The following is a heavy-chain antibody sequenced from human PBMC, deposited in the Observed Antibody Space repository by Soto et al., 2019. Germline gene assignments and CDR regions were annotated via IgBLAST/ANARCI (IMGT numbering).Heavy chain of an antibody. CDR1: GYVFNAYG. CDR2: ISPYNGNT. D-gene: IGHD3-10*01. J-gene: IGHJ4*02. CDR3: ARDLDGLGIFYTDY. Sequence: GASVKVSCKASGYVFNAYGINWVRQAPGQGLEWMGWISPYNGNTKYAQNFQGRVTMTTDTSTSTAYMELRSLRSDDAAVYYCARDLDGLGIFYTDYRGSGTLVTVSS. V-gene: IGHV1-18*01.